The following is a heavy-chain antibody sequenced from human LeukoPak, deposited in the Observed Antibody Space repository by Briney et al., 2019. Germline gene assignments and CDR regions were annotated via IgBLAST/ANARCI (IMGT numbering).Heavy chain of an antibody. J-gene: IGHJ4*02. CDR1: GFTFSSYA. CDR2: ISGSGGST. D-gene: IGHD6-13*01. Sequence: GGSLRLSCAASGFTFSSYAMSWVRQAPGKGLEWVSAISGSGGSTYYADSVKGRFTISRDNSKNTLYLQMNSLRAEDTAVYYCAKGFSATAAAGYYFDYWGQGTLVTVSS. V-gene: IGHV3-23*01. CDR3: AKGFSATAAAGYYFDY.